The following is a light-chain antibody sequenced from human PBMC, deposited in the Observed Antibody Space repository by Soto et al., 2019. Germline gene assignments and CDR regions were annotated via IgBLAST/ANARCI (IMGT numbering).Light chain of an antibody. V-gene: IGKV3-20*01. CDR1: QSVSSNL. CDR2: GAT. Sequence: EIVLTQSPGTLSLPPGERATLSCRASQSVSSNLLAWYQQKPGQAPRLLIYGATNRATGIPDRFSGSGSGTDFTLTISRLEPEDFAVYYCQQYGSSPRTFGQGTKVEIK. CDR3: QQYGSSPRT. J-gene: IGKJ1*01.